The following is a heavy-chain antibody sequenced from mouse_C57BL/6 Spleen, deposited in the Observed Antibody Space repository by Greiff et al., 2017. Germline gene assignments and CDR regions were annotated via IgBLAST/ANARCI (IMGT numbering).Heavy chain of an antibody. CDR3: SRGGLRAYAMDY. J-gene: IGHJ4*01. CDR2: INPNYGTT. V-gene: IGHV1-39*01. Sequence: VQLKQSGPELVKPGASVKISCKASGYSFTDYNMNWVKQSNGKSLEWIGVINPNYGTTSYNQKFKGKATLTVDQSSSTAYMQLNSLTSEDSAVXYCSRGGLRAYAMDYWGQGTSGTVSS. CDR1: GYSFTDYN. D-gene: IGHD2-4*01.